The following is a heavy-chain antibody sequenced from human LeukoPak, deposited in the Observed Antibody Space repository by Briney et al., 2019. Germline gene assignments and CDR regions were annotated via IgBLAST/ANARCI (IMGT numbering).Heavy chain of an antibody. V-gene: IGHV3-48*04. CDR2: ISSSSSTI. CDR3: AKDGTLAAPRKNWFDP. D-gene: IGHD6-13*01. CDR1: GFTFSSYS. Sequence: GGSLRLSCAASGFTFSSYSMNWVRQAPGKGLEWVSYISSSSSTIYYADSVKGRFTISRDNAKNSLYLQMNSLRAEDTAVYYCAKDGTLAAPRKNWFDPWGQGTLVTVSS. J-gene: IGHJ5*02.